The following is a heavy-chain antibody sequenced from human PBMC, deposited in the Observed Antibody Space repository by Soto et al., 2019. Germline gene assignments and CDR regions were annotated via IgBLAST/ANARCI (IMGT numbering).Heavy chain of an antibody. CDR1: GYTFTSYG. V-gene: IGHV1-18*01. D-gene: IGHD5-12*01. Sequence: QVQLVQSGAEVKKPGASVKVSCKASGYTFTSYGISWVRQAPGQGLEWMGWISAYNGNTNYAQKLQGRVTMTTDTFTRTAYMELRSLRSDDTAVYYCASNRGYDREKGYFDYWGQGTLVTVSS. CDR2: ISAYNGNT. J-gene: IGHJ4*02. CDR3: ASNRGYDREKGYFDY.